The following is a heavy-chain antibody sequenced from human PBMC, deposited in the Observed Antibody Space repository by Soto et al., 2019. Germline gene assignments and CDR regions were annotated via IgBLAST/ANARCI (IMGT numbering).Heavy chain of an antibody. J-gene: IGHJ4*02. D-gene: IGHD3-22*01. CDR2: ISSSGGGT. Sequence: EVQLLESRGDLVQPGGSLRLSCAASGFSFSTYAMGWVRQAPGKGLEWVSAISSSGGGTYYVDSVKGRFTISRGNSRNTLYLQLNDLGAEDTAVYYCANDGVPNVSSGSYAILLDFWGRGTLVTVSS. CDR1: GFSFSTYA. CDR3: ANDGVPNVSSGSYAILLDF. V-gene: IGHV3-23*01.